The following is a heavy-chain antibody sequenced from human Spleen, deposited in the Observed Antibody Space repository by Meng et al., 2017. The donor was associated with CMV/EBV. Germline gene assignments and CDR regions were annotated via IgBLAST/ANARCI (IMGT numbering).Heavy chain of an antibody. J-gene: IGHJ4*02. V-gene: IGHV1-2*02. CDR2: INPKSGGA. CDR3: ARSLVRGIYNYDF. CDR1: GYIFTDYY. Sequence: ASVKVSCKASGYIFTDYYMHWVRQAPGQGLEWMGWINPKSGGANYAQKFQGRVTMTRDKSISTAYMELSRLTSDDTAVFYCARSLVRGIYNYDFWGQGTLVTVSS. D-gene: IGHD6-6*01.